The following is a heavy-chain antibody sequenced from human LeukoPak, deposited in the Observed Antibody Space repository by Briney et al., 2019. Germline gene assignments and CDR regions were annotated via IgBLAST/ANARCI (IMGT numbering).Heavy chain of an antibody. V-gene: IGHV4-59*01. Sequence: PSETVSLTCTVSGGSISSYYWSWIGQPPGKGLEWIGYIYYSGSTNYNPSLKSRVTISGDTSKNQFSLKLRSVTAADTAVYYCARAVGTIFGVDSRQQAFDFWGQGTLVPVSS. D-gene: IGHD3-3*01. CDR2: IYYSGST. J-gene: IGHJ4*02. CDR1: GGSISSYY. CDR3: ARAVGTIFGVDSRQQAFDF.